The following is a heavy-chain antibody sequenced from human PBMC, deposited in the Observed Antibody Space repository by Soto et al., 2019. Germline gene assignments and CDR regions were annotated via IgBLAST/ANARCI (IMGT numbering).Heavy chain of an antibody. CDR1: GYTFTSYG. V-gene: IGHV1-18*01. J-gene: IGHJ6*02. CDR2: ISAYNGNT. CDR3: ARYRGNDFWSGYQYYYYYGMDV. D-gene: IGHD3-3*01. Sequence: AASVKVSCKASGYTFTSYGISWVRQAPGQGLEWMGWISAYNGNTNYAQKLQGRVTMTTDTSTSTAYMELRSLRSDDTAVYYCARYRGNDFWSGYQYYYYYGMDVWGQGTTVTVSS.